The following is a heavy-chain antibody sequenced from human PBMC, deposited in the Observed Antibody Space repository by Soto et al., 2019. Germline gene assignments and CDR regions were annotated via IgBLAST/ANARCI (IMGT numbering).Heavy chain of an antibody. CDR2: IYYSGST. CDR1: GGSISSYY. J-gene: IGHJ4*02. Sequence: QVQLQESGPGLVKPSETLSLTCTVSGGSISSYYWSWIRQPPGKGLEWIGYIYYSGSTNYNPSLKSRVTISVDTSKNQFSLKLSSVTAADTAVYYCARDRGGNLDYWGQGTLVTVSS. V-gene: IGHV4-59*01. CDR3: ARDRGGNLDY. D-gene: IGHD2-15*01.